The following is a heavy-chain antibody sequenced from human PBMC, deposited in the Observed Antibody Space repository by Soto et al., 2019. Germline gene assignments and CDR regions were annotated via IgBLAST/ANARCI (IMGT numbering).Heavy chain of an antibody. D-gene: IGHD2-21*02. V-gene: IGHV1-3*01. CDR1: GYTFTSYG. J-gene: IGHJ5*02. CDR2: LNAANGDT. Sequence: ASVKVSCQASGYTFTSYGMHWVRQAPGQSLEWMGWLNAANGDTIYSPRFQGRVTITRDTPASTAYMEVSSLRYEDTAVYYCVRRHVSATGIDWFYPWGQGTVVTVSS. CDR3: VRRHVSATGIDWFYP.